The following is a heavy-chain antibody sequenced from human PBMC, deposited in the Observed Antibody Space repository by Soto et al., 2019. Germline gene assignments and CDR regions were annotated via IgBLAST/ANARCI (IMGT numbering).Heavy chain of an antibody. D-gene: IGHD3-22*01. J-gene: IGHJ6*02. CDR1: GFTFSSYG. CDR2: IWYDGSNK. CDR3: AREGGYDSSGYYSTDYYYGMDV. Sequence: GGSLRLSCAASGFTFSSYGMHWVRQAPGKGLEWVAVIWYDGSNKYYADSVKGRFTISRDNSKNTLYLQMNSLRAEDTAVYYCAREGGYDSSGYYSTDYYYGMDVWGQGTTVTVSS. V-gene: IGHV3-33*01.